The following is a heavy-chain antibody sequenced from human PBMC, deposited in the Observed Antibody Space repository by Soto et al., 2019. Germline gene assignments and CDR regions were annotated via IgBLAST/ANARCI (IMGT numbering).Heavy chain of an antibody. CDR2: ISSSGDYI. V-gene: IGHV3-21*06. CDR1: GFSFRSYS. J-gene: IGHJ5*01. Sequence: XGSLRLSCVVSGFSFRSYSMNWVRQAPGKGLEWVSSISSSGDYIYYADSVKGRFTIARDNAKNSLYLQMNSLRAEDTAVYYCARDRNIATSGDWFDSWGQGTLVTVSS. CDR3: ARDRNIATSGDWFDS. D-gene: IGHD5-12*01.